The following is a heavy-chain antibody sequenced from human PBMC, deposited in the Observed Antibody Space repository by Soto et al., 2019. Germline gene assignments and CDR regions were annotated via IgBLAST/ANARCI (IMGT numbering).Heavy chain of an antibody. D-gene: IGHD6-13*01. CDR3: ASSAADPYYYYYGMDV. J-gene: IGHJ6*02. Sequence: SETLSLTCTVSGGSISSGGYYWSWIRQHPGKGLEWIGYIYYNGSTYYNPSLRSRVTISVDTSKNQFSLKLSSVTAADTAVYYCASSAADPYYYYYGMDVWGQGTTVTVSS. CDR1: GGSISSGGYY. V-gene: IGHV4-31*03. CDR2: IYYNGST.